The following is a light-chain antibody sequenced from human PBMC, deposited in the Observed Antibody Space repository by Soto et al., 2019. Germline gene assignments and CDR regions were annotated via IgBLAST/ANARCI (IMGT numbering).Light chain of an antibody. CDR3: QSYDSSLSGVA. J-gene: IGLJ2*01. Sequence: QSVLTQPPSVSGAPGQRVTISCTGSSSNIGAGYDVHWYLQLPGTAPKLLIYGNINRPSGVPDRFSGSKSGTSASLAITGLQAEDEADYYCQSYDSSLSGVAFGGGTKVTVL. CDR1: SSNIGAGYD. CDR2: GNI. V-gene: IGLV1-40*01.